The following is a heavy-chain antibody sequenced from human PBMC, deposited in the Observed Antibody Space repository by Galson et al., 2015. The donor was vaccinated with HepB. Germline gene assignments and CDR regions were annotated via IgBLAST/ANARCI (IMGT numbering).Heavy chain of an antibody. V-gene: IGHV3-30*02. Sequence: SLRLSCAASGFTFSSYAMSWVRQAPGKGLEWVAFIRYDASNKYDGSNKNYADSVKGRFTISGDNSKNTLYLQMNSLRGEDTAVYYCALTLGLYEGTYGYGGPLNFDFWGQGTLVTVSS. CDR2: IRYDASNKYDGSNK. CDR3: ALTLGLYEGTYGYGGPLNFDF. J-gene: IGHJ4*02. D-gene: IGHD4-23*01. CDR1: GFTFSSYA.